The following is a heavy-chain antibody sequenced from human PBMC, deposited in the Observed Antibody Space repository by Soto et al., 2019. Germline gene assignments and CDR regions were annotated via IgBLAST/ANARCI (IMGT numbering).Heavy chain of an antibody. Sequence: PGGSLRLSCAASGFTVSSNYMSWVRQAPGKGLEWASVIYSGGSTYYADSVKGRFTISRDNSKNTLYLQMNSLRAEDTAVYYCAGVSGLRLSSYYYGMDVWGQGTTVTVSS. V-gene: IGHV3-53*01. CDR3: AGVSGLRLSSYYYGMDV. CDR2: IYSGGST. J-gene: IGHJ6*02. CDR1: GFTVSSNY. D-gene: IGHD5-12*01.